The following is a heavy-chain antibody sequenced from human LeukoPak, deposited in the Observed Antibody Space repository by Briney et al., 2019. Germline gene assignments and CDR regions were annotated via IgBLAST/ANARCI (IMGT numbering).Heavy chain of an antibody. D-gene: IGHD6-13*01. CDR3: AKDSRTTYDSSWLYYFDS. J-gene: IGHJ4*02. V-gene: IGHV3-23*01. Sequence: GGTLRLPCAASGLTFSNYGMAWVRQAPGKGLEWVSAISGSGESTYNADSVKGRFTISRDNSKNTLYLQMNRLRAEDTAVYYCAKDSRTTYDSSWLYYFDSWGQGTLVTVSS. CDR1: GLTFSNYG. CDR2: ISGSGEST.